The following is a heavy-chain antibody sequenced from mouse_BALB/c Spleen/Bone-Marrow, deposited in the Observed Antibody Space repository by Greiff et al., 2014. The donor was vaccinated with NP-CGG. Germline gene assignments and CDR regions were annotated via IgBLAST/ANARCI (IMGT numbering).Heavy chain of an antibody. CDR2: IWSGGST. V-gene: IGHV2-2*02. Sequence: QVQLPQPXPGLVQPSPSLSLTCPVSGFSFSSYGVHWVRQSPEKGLEWLGVIWSGGSTDYNAAFISRLTISKDNSKSQVFFKMTSLQANDTAIYYCARNHRGYYFDYWGQGTTLTVSS. CDR3: ARNHRGYYFDY. J-gene: IGHJ2*01. CDR1: GFSFSSYG. D-gene: IGHD3-1*01.